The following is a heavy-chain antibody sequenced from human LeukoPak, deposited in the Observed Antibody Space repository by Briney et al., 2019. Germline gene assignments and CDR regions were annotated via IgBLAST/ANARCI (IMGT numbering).Heavy chain of an antibody. CDR3: ARAYGPGDAFDI. CDR1: GGSISSYY. D-gene: IGHD2-8*01. Sequence: SETLSLTCTVSGGSISSYYWSWIRQPPGKGLEWIGYIYYSGSTNYNPSLKSRVTISVDTSKNQFSLKLSSVIAADTAVYYCARAYGPGDAFDIWGQGTMVTVSS. J-gene: IGHJ3*02. CDR2: IYYSGST. V-gene: IGHV4-59*01.